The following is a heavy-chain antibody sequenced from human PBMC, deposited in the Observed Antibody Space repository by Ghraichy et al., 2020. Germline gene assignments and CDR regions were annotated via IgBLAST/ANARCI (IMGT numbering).Heavy chain of an antibody. D-gene: IGHD6-13*01. V-gene: IGHV1-2*02. J-gene: IGHJ4*02. CDR1: GYTFTGYY. CDR2: NNPNSGGT. Sequence: ASVKVSCKASGYTFTGYYMHWVRQAPGQGLEWMGWNNPNSGGTNYAQKFQGRVTMTSDTSVSTAYMEVSRLTSDDTAIYYCARAAEQHLVRGPFDYWGQGTLVTVSS. CDR3: ARAAEQHLVRGPFDY.